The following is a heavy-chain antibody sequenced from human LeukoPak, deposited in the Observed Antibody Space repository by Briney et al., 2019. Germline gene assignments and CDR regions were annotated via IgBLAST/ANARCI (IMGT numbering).Heavy chain of an antibody. CDR2: INPNSGGT. Sequence: AASVKVSCKASGYTFIGDYMHWVRQALGQGLEWMGWINPNSGGTNYAQKFQGSVTMTRDTSISTAYMELSRLRSDDTAVYYCARVIAVAIKDYWGQGTLVTVSS. D-gene: IGHD6-19*01. CDR3: ARVIAVAIKDY. V-gene: IGHV1-2*02. CDR1: GYTFIGDY. J-gene: IGHJ4*02.